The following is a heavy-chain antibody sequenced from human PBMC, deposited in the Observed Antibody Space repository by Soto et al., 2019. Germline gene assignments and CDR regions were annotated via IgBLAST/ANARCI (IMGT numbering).Heavy chain of an antibody. V-gene: IGHV3-30-3*01. J-gene: IGHJ4*02. CDR1: GFTFSSYA. D-gene: IGHD5-18*01. CDR2: ISYDGSNK. CDR3: ARGYALDY. Sequence: QVQLVESGGGVVQPGRSLRLSCAASGFTFSSYAMHWVRQAPGKGLEWVAVISYDGSNKYYADSVKGRFTISRDNSKNTLYLQMNSLRAEDTAVYYCARGYALDYWGQGTLVTVSS.